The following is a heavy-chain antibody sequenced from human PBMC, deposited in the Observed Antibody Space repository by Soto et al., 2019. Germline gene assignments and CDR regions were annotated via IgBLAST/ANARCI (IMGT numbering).Heavy chain of an antibody. CDR1: GGSISSSSYY. J-gene: IGHJ6*02. CDR3: ATELRYYYYGMDV. D-gene: IGHD1-7*01. CDR2: IYYSGST. V-gene: IGHV4-39*01. Sequence: QLQLQESGPGLVKPSETLSLTCTVSGGSISSSSYYWGWIRQPPGKGLEWIGSIYYSGSTYYNPSLKSRVTISVDTSKNQFSLKLSSVTAADTAVYYCATELRYYYYGMDVWGQGTTVTVSS.